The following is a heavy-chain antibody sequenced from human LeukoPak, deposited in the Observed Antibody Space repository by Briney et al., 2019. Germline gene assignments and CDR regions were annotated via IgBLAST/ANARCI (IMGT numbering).Heavy chain of an antibody. CDR3: ARVAARPRNWFDP. V-gene: IGHV4-34*01. CDR1: GGSFSGYY. D-gene: IGHD6-6*01. J-gene: IGHJ5*02. CDR2: INHSGST. Sequence: KPSETLSLTCAVYGGSFSGYYWSWIRQPPGKGLEWIGEINHSGSTNYNPSLKSRVTISVDTSKNQFSLKLSSVTAADTAVYYCARVAARPRNWFDPWGQGTLVTVSS.